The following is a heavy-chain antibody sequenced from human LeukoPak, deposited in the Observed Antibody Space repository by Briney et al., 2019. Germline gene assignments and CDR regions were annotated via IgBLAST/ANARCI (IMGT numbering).Heavy chain of an antibody. CDR1: GYTFTGYY. V-gene: IGHV1-2*02. J-gene: IGHJ4*02. CDR2: INPNSGGT. Sequence: ASVKVSCKASGYTFTGYYMHWVRQAPGQGLEWMGWINPNSGGTNYAQKFQGRVTMTRDTSISTAYMGLSRLRSDDTAVYYCAREGGRRYYGSGSYYGYWGQGTLVTVSS. CDR3: AREGGRRYYGSGSYYGY. D-gene: IGHD3-10*01.